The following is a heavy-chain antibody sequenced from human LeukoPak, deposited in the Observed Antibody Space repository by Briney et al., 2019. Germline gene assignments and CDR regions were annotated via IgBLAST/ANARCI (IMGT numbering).Heavy chain of an antibody. CDR2: IYYSGST. V-gene: IGHV4-39*01. CDR3: ARRFLEGGWYGEPNDAFDI. D-gene: IGHD6-19*01. Sequence: SETLSLTCTVSGGSISSSSYYWGWIRQPPGKGLEWIGSIYYSGSTYYNPSLKSRVTISVYTSKNQFSLKLSSVTAADTAVYYCARRFLEGGWYGEPNDAFDIWGQGTMVTVSS. J-gene: IGHJ3*02. CDR1: GGSISSSSYY.